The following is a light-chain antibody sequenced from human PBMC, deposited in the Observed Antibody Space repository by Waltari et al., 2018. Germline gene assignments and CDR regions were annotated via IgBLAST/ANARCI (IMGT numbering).Light chain of an antibody. CDR1: SPNTGAGYD. J-gene: IGLJ2*01. Sequence: QSVLTQPPSVSGAPEQRVTISCTGSSPNTGAGYDLNWYQQLPGTAPKLLIYGNSNRLSGVPSRFSGSKSAGSASLAISGLQAEDEAEYYCQAYDRSLSGSVFGGGTKLTVL. CDR3: QAYDRSLSGSV. V-gene: IGLV1-40*01. CDR2: GNS.